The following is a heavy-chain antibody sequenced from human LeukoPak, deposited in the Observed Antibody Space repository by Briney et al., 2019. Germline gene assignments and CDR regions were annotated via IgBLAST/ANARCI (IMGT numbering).Heavy chain of an antibody. D-gene: IGHD4-17*01. V-gene: IGHV6-1*01. J-gene: IGHJ2*01. CDR1: GDSVSSNTAA. CDR3: ARRPDYGDFHDAFDL. CDR2: TYYRSKWYN. Sequence: SQTLSLTCAISGDSVSSNTAAWNWIRHSPSKGLEWLGRTYYRSKWYNDYAVSVKSRITINPDTFKNQFSLQLNSVTPEDTAVYYCARRPDYGDFHDAFDLWGRGTLVTVSS.